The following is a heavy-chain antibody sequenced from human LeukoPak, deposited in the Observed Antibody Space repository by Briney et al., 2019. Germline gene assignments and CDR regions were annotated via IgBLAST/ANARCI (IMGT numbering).Heavy chain of an antibody. CDR2: ISGSGGST. Sequence: GGSLRLSCAASGFTFSSYAMSWVRQAPGKGLEWVSAISGSGGSTYYADSVKGRFTISRDNSKNTLYLQMNSLRAEDTAVYYCAKDVRVYHYDSSGYYYPDAFDIWGQGTMVTVSS. CDR3: AKDVRVYHYDSSGYYYPDAFDI. CDR1: GFTFSSYA. D-gene: IGHD3-22*01. J-gene: IGHJ3*02. V-gene: IGHV3-23*01.